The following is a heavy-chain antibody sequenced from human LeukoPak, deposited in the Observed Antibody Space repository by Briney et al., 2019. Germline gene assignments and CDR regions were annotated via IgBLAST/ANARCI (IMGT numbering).Heavy chain of an antibody. Sequence: SVKVSCKASGGTFSSYAISWVRQAPGQGLEWMGRIIPILGIANYAQKFQGGVTITADKSTSTAYMELSSLRSEDTAVYYCAREWAWLRPERAVWYFDYWGQGTLVTVSS. J-gene: IGHJ4*02. CDR1: GGTFSSYA. CDR2: IIPILGIA. CDR3: AREWAWLRPERAVWYFDY. D-gene: IGHD5-24*01. V-gene: IGHV1-69*04.